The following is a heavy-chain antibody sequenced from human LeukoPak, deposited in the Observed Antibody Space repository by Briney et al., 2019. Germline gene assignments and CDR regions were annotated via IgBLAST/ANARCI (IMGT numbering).Heavy chain of an antibody. V-gene: IGHV3-30*03. D-gene: IGHD6-6*01. J-gene: IGHJ6*03. CDR1: GFTFSSYG. CDR2: ISYDGSNK. CDR3: ARDLGKYSSSSLYYYMDV. Sequence: GGSLRLSCAASGFTFSSYGMHWVRQAPGKGLEWVAVISYDGSNKYYADSVKGRFTISRDNSKNTLYLQMNSLRAEDTAVYYCARDLGKYSSSSLYYYMDVWGKGTTVTVSS.